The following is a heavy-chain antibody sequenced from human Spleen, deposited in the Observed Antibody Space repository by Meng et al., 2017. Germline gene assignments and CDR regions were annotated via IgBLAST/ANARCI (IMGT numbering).Heavy chain of an antibody. V-gene: IGHV3-21*01. Sequence: GESLKISCEASGFSFSNHGMNWVRQAPGKGLEWVSSISSGNSYIYYADSVKGRFTISRDNAKNSLYVQMNSLRAEDTAVYYCASGHWTNGFDYWGQGTLVTVSS. J-gene: IGHJ4*02. CDR3: ASGHWTNGFDY. CDR1: GFSFSNHG. CDR2: ISSGNSYI. D-gene: IGHD2-8*01.